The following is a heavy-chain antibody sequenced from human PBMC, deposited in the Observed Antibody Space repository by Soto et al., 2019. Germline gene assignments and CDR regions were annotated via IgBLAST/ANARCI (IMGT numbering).Heavy chain of an antibody. V-gene: IGHV4-59*01. D-gene: IGHD3-10*01. CDR2: IYYSGTT. CDR3: ARESYYGSGATVVAY. Sequence: QVQLQESDPGLVKPAETLSLSCTVSGGSINNYYWSWIRQPPGKGLEWIGYIYYSGTTSYNPSLNSRVTMSVDRSKNQFSLKVNSVTAADTAVYYCARESYYGSGATVVAYWGQGTLVTVSS. J-gene: IGHJ4*02. CDR1: GGSINNYY.